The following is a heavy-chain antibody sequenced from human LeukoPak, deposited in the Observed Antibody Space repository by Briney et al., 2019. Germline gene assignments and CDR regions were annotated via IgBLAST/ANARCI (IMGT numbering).Heavy chain of an antibody. CDR3: ASVYFDL. CDR2: INHSGST. J-gene: IGHJ2*01. V-gene: IGHV4-4*02. Sequence: SETLSLTCAVSGGSISSSNWWSWIRQPPGKGLEWIGEINHSGSTNYNPSLKSRVTISVDTSKNQFSLKLSSVTAADTAVYYCASVYFDLWGRGTLVTVSS. CDR1: GGSISSSNW.